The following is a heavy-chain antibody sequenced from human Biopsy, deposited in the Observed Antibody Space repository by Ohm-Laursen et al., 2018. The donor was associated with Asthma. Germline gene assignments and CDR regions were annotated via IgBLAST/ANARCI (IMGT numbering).Heavy chain of an antibody. V-gene: IGHV4-61*01. Sequence: SETLSLTCSVSGGSVSSCKYYWSWIRQPPGKGLEWIAYIFYSGATNYNPALKSRVAQSIDTSKSQFSLRMNSLSAADTAVYYCARGTIVAGIDYWGRGTLVTVSS. J-gene: IGHJ4*02. CDR2: IFYSGAT. D-gene: IGHD5-12*01. CDR3: ARGTIVAGIDY. CDR1: GGSVSSCKYY.